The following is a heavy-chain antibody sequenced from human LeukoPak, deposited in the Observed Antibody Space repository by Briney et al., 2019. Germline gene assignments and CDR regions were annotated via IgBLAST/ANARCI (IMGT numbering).Heavy chain of an antibody. J-gene: IGHJ6*03. D-gene: IGHD3-3*01. V-gene: IGHV1-69*13. CDR1: GGTFSSYA. Sequence: GASVKVSCKASGGTFSSYAISWVRQAPGQGLEWMGGIIPIFGTANYAQKFQGRVTITADESTSTAYMELSSLRSEDTAVYYCARGDTIFGSGRYYYYYMDVWGKGTTVTVSS. CDR2: IIPIFGTA. CDR3: ARGDTIFGSGRYYYYYMDV.